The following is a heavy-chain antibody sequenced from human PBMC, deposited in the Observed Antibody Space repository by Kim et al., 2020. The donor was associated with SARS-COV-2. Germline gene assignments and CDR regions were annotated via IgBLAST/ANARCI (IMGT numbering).Heavy chain of an antibody. CDR2: IGHDGSSI. V-gene: IGHV3-48*03. Sequence: GGSLRLSCAASGFTFRNYEMNWVRQAPGKGLEWISYIGHDGSSIYYADSVKGRFTISRDNARDSLYLQMNSVRAEDTAVYYCARDQSGNLDYWGQGTLVTVSS. J-gene: IGHJ4*02. CDR3: ARDQSGNLDY. CDR1: GFTFRNYE. D-gene: IGHD6-25*01.